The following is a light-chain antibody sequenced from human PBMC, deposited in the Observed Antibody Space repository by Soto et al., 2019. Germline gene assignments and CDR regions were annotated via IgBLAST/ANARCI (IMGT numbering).Light chain of an antibody. CDR2: GAS. J-gene: IGKJ5*01. Sequence: EIVMTQSPATLSVSPGERATLSCRASQTLSSNLAWYQQKPGQAPRLLIYGASSRATGIPARFSGSGSGTEFTLTISSLQSEDFAVYYCQQYNNWPITFGQGTQLEIK. V-gene: IGKV3D-15*01. CDR3: QQYNNWPIT. CDR1: QTLSSN.